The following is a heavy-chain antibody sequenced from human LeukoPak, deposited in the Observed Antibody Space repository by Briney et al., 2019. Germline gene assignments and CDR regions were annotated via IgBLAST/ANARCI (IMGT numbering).Heavy chain of an antibody. V-gene: IGHV3-21*01. Sequence: PGGSLRLSCAASGFTLDYYSMNWVRQAPGKGLEWVSSISSSSSYIYYADSVKGRFTISRDNAKNSLYLQMNSLRAEDTAVYYCARDFPLATTYGLSPWGQGTLVTVSS. CDR1: GFTLDYYS. CDR3: ARDFPLATTYGLSP. CDR2: ISSSSSYI. J-gene: IGHJ5*02. D-gene: IGHD3-10*01.